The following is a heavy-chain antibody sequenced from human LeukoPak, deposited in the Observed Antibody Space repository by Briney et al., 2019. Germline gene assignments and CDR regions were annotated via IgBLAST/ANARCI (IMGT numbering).Heavy chain of an antibody. V-gene: IGHV1-46*01. J-gene: IGHJ4*02. CDR1: GYTFTSYY. D-gene: IGHD3-3*01. CDR3: ARGSLYYDFWSGYYPFDY. CDR2: INPSGGST. Sequence: ASVKVSCKASGYTFTSYYMHWVRQAPGQGLEWMGLINPSGGSTSYAQKFQGRVTMTRDTSTSTVYMELSSLRSEDTAVYYCARGSLYYDFWSGYYPFDYWGQGTLVTVSS.